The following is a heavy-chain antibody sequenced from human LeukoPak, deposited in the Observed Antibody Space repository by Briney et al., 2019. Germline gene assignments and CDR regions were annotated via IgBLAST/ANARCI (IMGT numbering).Heavy chain of an antibody. CDR3: ADVLSPILTGYYPSDY. CDR1: GGSFSGYY. D-gene: IGHD3-9*01. Sequence: SETLSLTCAVYGGSFSGYYWSWIRQPPGKGLEWIGEINHSGSTNYNPSLKSRVTISVDTSKNQFSLKLSSVTAADTAVYYCADVLSPILTGYYPSDYWGQGTLVTVSS. J-gene: IGHJ4*02. CDR2: INHSGST. V-gene: IGHV4-34*01.